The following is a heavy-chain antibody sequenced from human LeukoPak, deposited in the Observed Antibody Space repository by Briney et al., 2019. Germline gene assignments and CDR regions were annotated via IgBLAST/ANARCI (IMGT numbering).Heavy chain of an antibody. CDR1: GGSISSSSYY. V-gene: IGHV4-39*01. Sequence: SETLSLTCTVSGGSISSSSYYWGWIRQPPGKGLGWIGSIYYSGSTYYNPSLKSRVTISVDTSKNQFSLKLSSVTAADTAVYYCARHEGGGSGSYYYYMDVWGKGTTVTVSS. CDR2: IYYSGST. D-gene: IGHD3-10*01. CDR3: ARHEGGGSGSYYYYMDV. J-gene: IGHJ6*03.